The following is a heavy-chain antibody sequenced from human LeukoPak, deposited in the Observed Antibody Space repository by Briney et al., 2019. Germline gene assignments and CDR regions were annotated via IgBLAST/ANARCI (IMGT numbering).Heavy chain of an antibody. CDR2: LIPIFGAP. CDR1: GGTFSAYA. J-gene: IGHJ4*02. Sequence: SVKVSCKASGGTFSAYAISWVRQAPGQGLEWMGGLIPIFGAPDYAQNFQGRVTITTDESAATTYMELNSLTSEDTAVYYCARHLWSGPHYFDYWGQGTLVTVSS. D-gene: IGHD3-3*01. CDR3: ARHLWSGPHYFDY. V-gene: IGHV1-69*05.